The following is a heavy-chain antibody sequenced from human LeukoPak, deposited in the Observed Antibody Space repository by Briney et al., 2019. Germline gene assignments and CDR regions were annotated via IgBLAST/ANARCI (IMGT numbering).Heavy chain of an antibody. D-gene: IGHD3-22*01. CDR1: GGSFSGYY. J-gene: IGHJ4*02. CDR3: ARNPYYYDSSGSLYYFDY. Sequence: SETLSLTCAVYGGSFSGYYWSWIRQPPGRGLEWIGEINHSGSTNYNPSLKSRVTISVDTSKNQFSLKLSSVTAADTAVYYCARNPYYYDSSGSLYYFDYWGQGTLVTVSS. CDR2: INHSGST. V-gene: IGHV4-34*01.